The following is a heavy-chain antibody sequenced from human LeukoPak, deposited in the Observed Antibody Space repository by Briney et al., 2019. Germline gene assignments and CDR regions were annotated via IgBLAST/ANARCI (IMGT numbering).Heavy chain of an antibody. J-gene: IGHJ3*02. CDR2: INWNGGST. D-gene: IGHD6-19*01. Sequence: PGGSLRLSCAASGFTFDDYGMSLVRQAPRKGLEWVSGINWNGGSTGYADSVKGRFTISRDNAKNSLYLQMNSLRAEDTALYHCARDRAVAGDDAFDIWGQGTMVTVSS. CDR3: ARDRAVAGDDAFDI. CDR1: GFTFDDYG. V-gene: IGHV3-20*01.